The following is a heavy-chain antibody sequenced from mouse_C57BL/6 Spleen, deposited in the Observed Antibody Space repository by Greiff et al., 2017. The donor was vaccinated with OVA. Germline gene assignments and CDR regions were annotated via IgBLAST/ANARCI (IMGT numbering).Heavy chain of an antibody. J-gene: IGHJ2*01. V-gene: IGHV1-52*01. Sequence: QVQLQQPGAELVRPGSSVKLSCKASGYTFTSYWMHWVKQRPIQGLEWIGNIDPTDSETHYNQKFKDKATLTVDKSSSTAYMQLSSLTSEDSAVYDCAIEGIGVYYFDYWGQGTTRTVSS. CDR2: IDPTDSET. D-gene: IGHD2-14*01. CDR1: GYTFTSYW. CDR3: AIEGIGVYYFDY.